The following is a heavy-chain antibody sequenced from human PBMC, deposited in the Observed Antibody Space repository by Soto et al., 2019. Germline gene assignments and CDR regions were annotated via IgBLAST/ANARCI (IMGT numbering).Heavy chain of an antibody. D-gene: IGHD3-10*01. CDR2: ISYDGSNK. V-gene: IGHV3-30*18. J-gene: IGHJ3*02. CDR3: AKDHGITMVRGVIITKSNAFDI. Sequence: QVQLVESGGGVVQPGRSLRLSCAASGFTFSSYGMHWVRQAPGKGLEWVAVISYDGSNKYYADSVKGRFNISRDNSKNTLYLQMNSLRAEDTAVYYGAKDHGITMVRGVIITKSNAFDIWGQGTMVTVSS. CDR1: GFTFSSYG.